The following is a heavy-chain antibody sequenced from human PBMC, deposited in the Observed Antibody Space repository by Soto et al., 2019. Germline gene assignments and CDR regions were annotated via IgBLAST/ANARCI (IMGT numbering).Heavy chain of an antibody. CDR1: GFTFSSYA. D-gene: IGHD1-1*01. V-gene: IGHV3-23*01. J-gene: IGHJ4*02. CDR2: ISGSGGST. CDR3: AKRATGTDFAY. Sequence: EVQLLESGGGLVQPGGSLRLSCAASGFTFSSYAMNWVRQAPGKGLEWVSVISGSGGSTYYADSVKGRFTISRDTSKNTLYLQMNSLRAEDTAVYYCAKRATGTDFAYWGKGPLVTVSS.